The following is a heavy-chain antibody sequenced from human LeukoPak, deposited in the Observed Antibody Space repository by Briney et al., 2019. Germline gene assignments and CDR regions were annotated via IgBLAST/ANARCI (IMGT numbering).Heavy chain of an antibody. CDR1: GFTFSSYS. J-gene: IGHJ3*02. CDR3: ASGRSDAFDI. CDR2: ISSSSSYI. D-gene: IGHD1-26*01. V-gene: IGHV3-21*01. Sequence: GGSLRLSCAASGFTFSSYSMNWVRQAPGKGLEWVSSISSSSSYIYYADSVKGRFTISRDNAKNSLYLQMNSLGAEDTAVYYCASGRSDAFDIWGQGTMVTVSS.